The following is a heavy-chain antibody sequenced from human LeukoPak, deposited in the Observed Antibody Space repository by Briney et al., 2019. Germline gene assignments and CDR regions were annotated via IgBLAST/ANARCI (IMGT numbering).Heavy chain of an antibody. CDR2: INHSGST. D-gene: IGHD1-26*01. V-gene: IGHV4-34*01. J-gene: IGHJ4*02. CDR1: GGFFSGYY. CDR3: ARNWELLPFDY. Sequence: SETLSLTCAVYGGFFSGYYWSWIRQPPGRGLEWMGEINHSGSTNYNPSLKSRVTISVDTSKNQFSLKLSSVTAADTAVYYCARNWELLPFDYWGQGTLVTVSS.